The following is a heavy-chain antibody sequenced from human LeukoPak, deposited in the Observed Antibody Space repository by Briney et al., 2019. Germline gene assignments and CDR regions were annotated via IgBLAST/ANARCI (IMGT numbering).Heavy chain of an antibody. Sequence: SETLSLTCAVYGGSFSGYYWSWIRQPPGKGLEWVGYIYYTGDTNSRPSLKSRLTLSLDTSKRQFSLKLSSVIAADTAVYFCARGLLVGNTGYYFDFWGQGTPATVSS. CDR3: ARGLLVGNTGYYFDF. CDR1: GGSFSGYY. CDR2: IYYTGDT. V-gene: IGHV4-34*11. D-gene: IGHD1-26*01. J-gene: IGHJ4*02.